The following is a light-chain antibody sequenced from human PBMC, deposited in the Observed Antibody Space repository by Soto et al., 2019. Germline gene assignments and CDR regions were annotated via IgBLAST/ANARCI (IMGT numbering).Light chain of an antibody. CDR1: SSNIGAGYD. CDR3: QSDDAGPGGDG. CDR2: ANN. J-gene: IGLJ1*01. V-gene: IGLV1-40*01. Sequence: QSVLTQPPSVSGAPGQRVTISCTGSSSNIGAGYDVHWYQQLPGTAPKLLIYANNNRPAGVPDRFSASKSGTSASLAITGLQAEDEADYYCQSDDAGPGGDGFGTGTKVTVL.